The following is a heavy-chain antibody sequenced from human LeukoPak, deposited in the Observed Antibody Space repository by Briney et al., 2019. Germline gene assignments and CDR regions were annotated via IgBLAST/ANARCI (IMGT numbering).Heavy chain of an antibody. CDR2: IIPILGIA. V-gene: IGHV1-69*04. CDR1: GYTFTSYA. Sequence: SVKVSCKASGYTFTSYAISWVRQAPGQGLEWMGRIIPILGIANYAQKFQGRVTITADRSTSTAYMELSSLRSEDTAVYYCARDRFPYFDLWGRGTLVTVSS. CDR3: ARDRFPYFDL. D-gene: IGHD3-3*01. J-gene: IGHJ2*01.